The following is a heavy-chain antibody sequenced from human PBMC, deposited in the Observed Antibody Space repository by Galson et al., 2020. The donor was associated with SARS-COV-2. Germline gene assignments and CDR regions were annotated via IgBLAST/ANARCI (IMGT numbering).Heavy chain of an antibody. CDR1: GFTFTSYS. V-gene: IGHV3-21*06. D-gene: IGHD2-21*02. J-gene: IGHJ4*02. Sequence: GESLKISCAASGFTFTSYSISWVRQAPGKGLEWVSSINTRSNYIHYADSVKGRFIVSRDNAKNSVFLQMNSLTVEDTAVYFCARESMVTPSPLDYWGQGTLVTVSS. CDR2: INTRSNYI. CDR3: ARESMVTPSPLDY.